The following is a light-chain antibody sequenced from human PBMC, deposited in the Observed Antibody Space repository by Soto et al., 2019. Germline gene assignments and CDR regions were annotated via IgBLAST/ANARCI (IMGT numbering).Light chain of an antibody. Sequence: QSALAQPASVSGSPGQSITISCTGTTSDIAGYNYVSWYQQHPGKAPKLLIYEVTSRASGVSHRFSGSKSGNTASLTISGLQAEDEAEYYCNSYTSASFYVFXTGTKGTVL. J-gene: IGLJ1*01. CDR1: TSDIAGYNY. CDR3: NSYTSASFYV. CDR2: EVT. V-gene: IGLV2-14*01.